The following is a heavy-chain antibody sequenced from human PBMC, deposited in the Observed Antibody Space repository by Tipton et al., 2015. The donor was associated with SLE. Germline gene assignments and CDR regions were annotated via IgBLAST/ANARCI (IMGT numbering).Heavy chain of an antibody. Sequence: TLSLTCAVSGYSISSGYYWGWIRQPPGKGLEWIGYIYYSGSTNYNPSLKSRVTISVDTSKNQFSLKLSSVTAADTAVYYCARGVAGLEDAFDIWGQGTMVTVSS. V-gene: IGHV4-38-2*01. CDR2: IYYSGST. D-gene: IGHD6-13*01. CDR3: ARGVAGLEDAFDI. J-gene: IGHJ3*02. CDR1: GYSISSGYY.